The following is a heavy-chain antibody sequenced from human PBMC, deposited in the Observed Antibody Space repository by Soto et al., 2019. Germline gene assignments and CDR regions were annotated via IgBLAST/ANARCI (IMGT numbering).Heavy chain of an antibody. Sequence: SVKVSCKASGCTLSSYTISWVRQAPGQGLEWMGRIIPILGIANYAQKCQGRVTITADKSTSTAYMELSSLRSEDTAVYYCASMTGTTRIVDYWGQGTLVTVSS. CDR3: ASMTGTTRIVDY. J-gene: IGHJ4*02. CDR1: GCTLSSYT. V-gene: IGHV1-69*02. D-gene: IGHD1-7*01. CDR2: IIPILGIA.